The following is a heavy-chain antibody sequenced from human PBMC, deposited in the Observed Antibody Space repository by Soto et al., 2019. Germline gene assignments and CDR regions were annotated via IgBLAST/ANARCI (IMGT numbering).Heavy chain of an antibody. D-gene: IGHD6-19*01. CDR2: IYYSGST. CDR1: GGPVSSGSYY. Sequence: SETLSLTCTVSGGPVSSGSYYWSWIRQPPGKGLEWIGYIYYSGSTNYNPSLKSRVTISVDTSKNQFSLKLSSVTAADPAVYYCARDFPSSGWLDYWGQGTLVTVSS. CDR3: ARDFPSSGWLDY. J-gene: IGHJ4*02. V-gene: IGHV4-61*01.